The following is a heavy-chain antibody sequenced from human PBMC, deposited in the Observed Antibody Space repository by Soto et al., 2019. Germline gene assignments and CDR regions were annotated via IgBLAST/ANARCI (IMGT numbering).Heavy chain of an antibody. Sequence: GASVKVSCKASGYTFTSYAMHWVRQAPGQRLEWMGWINAGNGNTKYSQKFQGRVTITRDTSASTAYTELSSLRSEDTAVYYCARGAGVVVVIVDAFDIWGQGTMVTVSS. CDR1: GYTFTSYA. CDR3: ARGAGVVVVIVDAFDI. CDR2: INAGNGNT. D-gene: IGHD3-22*01. J-gene: IGHJ3*02. V-gene: IGHV1-3*01.